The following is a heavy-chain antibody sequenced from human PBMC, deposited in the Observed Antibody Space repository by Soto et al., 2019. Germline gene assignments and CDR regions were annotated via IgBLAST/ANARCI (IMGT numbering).Heavy chain of an antibody. CDR3: ARFLLGYCSGGSCYSRHDAFDI. D-gene: IGHD2-15*01. V-gene: IGHV1-69*13. CDR2: IIPIFGTA. Sequence: GASVKFSCKASGGTFSSYAISWVRQAPGQGLEWMGGIIPIFGTARYAQKVQGRVTITADESTSTAYMELSSLRSEDTAVYYCARFLLGYCSGGSCYSRHDAFDIWGQGTMVTVS. CDR1: GGTFSSYA. J-gene: IGHJ3*02.